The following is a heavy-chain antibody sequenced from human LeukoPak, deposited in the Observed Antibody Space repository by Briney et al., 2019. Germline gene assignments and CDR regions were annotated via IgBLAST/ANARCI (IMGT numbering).Heavy chain of an antibody. Sequence: SVKVSCKASGYSFSDKYMHWVRQAPGQGLEWMGGINPNSGGTNYAQKFQGRVTMTTDTSMSTAYMELSRLTSDDTAVYYCVRAGRRSWFDPWGQGTLVTVSS. V-gene: IGHV1-2*02. CDR3: VRAGRRSWFDP. CDR2: INPNSGGT. J-gene: IGHJ5*02. CDR1: GYSFSDKY.